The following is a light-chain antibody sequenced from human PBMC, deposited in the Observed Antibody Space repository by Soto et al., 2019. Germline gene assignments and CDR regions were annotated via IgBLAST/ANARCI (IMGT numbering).Light chain of an antibody. V-gene: IGKV1-39*01. J-gene: IGKJ1*01. CDR1: QTINKY. Sequence: DIQMTQSPSSLSASVGESVTITCRASQTINKYLNWYQHKPGKPPKLLVFAASSLQTGVPTRFSGSGAGTYFTLTINNLQYEDFATYYCQQSYAIPGTFGRGTRVEIK. CDR2: AAS. CDR3: QQSYAIPGT.